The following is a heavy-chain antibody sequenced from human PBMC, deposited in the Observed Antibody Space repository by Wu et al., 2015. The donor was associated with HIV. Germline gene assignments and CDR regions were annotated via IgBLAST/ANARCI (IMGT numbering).Heavy chain of an antibody. D-gene: IGHD6-13*01. J-gene: IGHJ5*02. CDR3: ARDGVGVAAPGQEYNWFDP. CDR2: IIPIFGTS. Sequence: QVQLVQSGAEVKKPGSSVKVSCKASGGTFSSYAISWVRQAPGQGLEWMGRIIPIFGTSNYAQKFQGRVTITADESTSTAYMELSSLRSEDTAVYYCARDGVGVAAPGQEYNWFDPWGQGTLVTVSS. V-gene: IGHV1-69*13. CDR1: GGTFSSYA.